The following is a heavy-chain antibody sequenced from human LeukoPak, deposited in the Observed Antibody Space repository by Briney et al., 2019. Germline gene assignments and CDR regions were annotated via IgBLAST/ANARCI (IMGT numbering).Heavy chain of an antibody. D-gene: IGHD4-17*01. CDR2: IRGGGGSA. V-gene: IGHV3-23*01. Sequence: GGTLRLSCTASGFTFSAYARRWVRQPPGKGPEWISAIRGGGGSAFYADSVKGRFTISRDNSKYTLFLQMNSLRAEDTAVYYCARDPNGDYIGAFDMWGPGTMVTVSS. J-gene: IGHJ3*02. CDR1: GFTFSAYA. CDR3: ARDPNGDYIGAFDM.